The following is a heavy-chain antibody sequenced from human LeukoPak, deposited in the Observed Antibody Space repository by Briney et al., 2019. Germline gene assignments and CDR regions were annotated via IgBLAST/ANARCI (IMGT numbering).Heavy chain of an antibody. CDR2: INPNSGGT. CDR3: ATLRRSGWYIGD. Sequence: GASVKVSCKASGYTFIDYYMHWVRQAPGQGLEWMGWINPNSGGTYYAEEFQGRVTMTRDTSITTAYMELSSLRSDDTAMYYCATLRRSGWYIGDWGQGTLVTVSS. CDR1: GYTFIDYY. J-gene: IGHJ4*02. V-gene: IGHV1-2*02. D-gene: IGHD6-19*01.